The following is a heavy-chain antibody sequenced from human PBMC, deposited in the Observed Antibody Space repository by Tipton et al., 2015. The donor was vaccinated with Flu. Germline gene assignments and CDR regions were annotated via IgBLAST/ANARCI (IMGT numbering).Heavy chain of an antibody. CDR3: ARRIAVAGIFDF. Sequence: TLSLTCTVSGGSISSGGYYWSWIRQHPGKGLEWIGYIYYSGSTYYNPSLQSRITISLDTSKNQFSLKLSSVTAADTAVYFCARRIAVAGIFDFWGQGTPVTVSS. V-gene: IGHV4-31*03. D-gene: IGHD6-19*01. J-gene: IGHJ4*02. CDR2: IYYSGST. CDR1: GGSISSGGYY.